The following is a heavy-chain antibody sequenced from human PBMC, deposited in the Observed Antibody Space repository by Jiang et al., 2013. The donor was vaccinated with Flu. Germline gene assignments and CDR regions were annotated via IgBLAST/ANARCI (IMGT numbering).Heavy chain of an antibody. J-gene: IGHJ4*02. CDR1: GASINNNNW. CDR3: AKGGYYFFDY. Sequence: SGSGLVKPSGTLSLTCAVSGASINNNNWWSWVRQPPGKGLEWIGEIYHSGSTNYNPSLKSRVTISVDKSKNQFSLKLTSVTAADTAVYYCAKGGYYFFDYWGQGALVTVSS. CDR2: IYHSGST. D-gene: IGHD3-22*01. V-gene: IGHV4-4*02.